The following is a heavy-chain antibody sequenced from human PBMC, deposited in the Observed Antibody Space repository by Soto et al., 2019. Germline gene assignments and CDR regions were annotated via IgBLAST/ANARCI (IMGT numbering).Heavy chain of an antibody. J-gene: IGHJ4*02. V-gene: IGHV2-5*01. D-gene: IGHD3-3*01. CDR2: IYWNDDK. Sequence: SGPALVNPTQTLTLTCTFSGFSLSTSGVGVGWIRQPPGKALEWLALIYWNDDKRYSPSLKSRLTITKDTSKNQVVLTMTNMDPVDTATYYFTPSGGYDFWSGFKRDYWGQGTLVTVSS. CDR1: GFSLSTSGVG. CDR3: TPSGGYDFWSGFKRDY.